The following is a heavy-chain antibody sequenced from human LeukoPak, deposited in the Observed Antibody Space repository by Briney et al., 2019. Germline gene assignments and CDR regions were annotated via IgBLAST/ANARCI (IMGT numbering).Heavy chain of an antibody. V-gene: IGHV4-59*08. CDR3: ARQNSVPAGVDY. Sequence: SETLSLTCTVSGGSISSYYWSWIRQPPGKGLEWIGYIYYSGSTNYNPSLKSRVTISVDTSKNQFSLKLSSVTAADTAVYYCARQNSVPAGVDYWGQGTLVTVSS. J-gene: IGHJ4*02. D-gene: IGHD2-2*01. CDR1: GGSISSYY. CDR2: IYYSGST.